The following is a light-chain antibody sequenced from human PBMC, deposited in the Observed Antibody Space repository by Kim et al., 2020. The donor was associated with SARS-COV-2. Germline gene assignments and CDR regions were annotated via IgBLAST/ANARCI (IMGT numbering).Light chain of an antibody. CDR2: EDH. V-gene: IGLV6-57*04. J-gene: IGLJ2*01. CDR3: QSYDSSNDVI. CDR1: SGSIASNY. Sequence: NFMLTQPHSVSESPRKTITISCTRSSGSIASNYVQWYQQRPGSAPTIVIYEDHQRPSGVPDRFSGSIDSSSNSASLTISGLKTEDEADYYCQSYDSSNDVIFGGGTKVTVL.